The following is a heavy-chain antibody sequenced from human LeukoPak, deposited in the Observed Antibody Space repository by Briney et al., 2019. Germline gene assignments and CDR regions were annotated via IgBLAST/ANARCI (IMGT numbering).Heavy chain of an antibody. CDR2: IYYSGST. D-gene: IGHD3-22*01. Sequence: PSQTLSLTCAVSGGSISSGGYSWSWIRQPPGKGLEWIGYIYYSGSTYYNPSLKSRVTISVDTSKIQFYLTLISVTDAATDGYYCARARGYYYDSSGPPDCWGQGTLVTVSS. CDR3: ARARGYYYDSSGPPDC. J-gene: IGHJ4*02. V-gene: IGHV4-30-4*07. CDR1: GGSISSGGYS.